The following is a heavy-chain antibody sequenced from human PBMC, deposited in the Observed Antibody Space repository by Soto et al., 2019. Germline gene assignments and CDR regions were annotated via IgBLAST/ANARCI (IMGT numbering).Heavy chain of an antibody. CDR1: GGSIISGGYY. CDR2: IYYSGST. CDR3: ARGGRRSPGMDV. Sequence: PSVTLSVTCTVSGGSIISGGYYWSWNRQHPGKGLEWIGYIYYSGSTYYNPSLKSRVTISVDTSKNQFSLKLSSVTAADTAVYYCARGGRRSPGMDVWGQGTTVTVSS. J-gene: IGHJ6*02. V-gene: IGHV4-31*03.